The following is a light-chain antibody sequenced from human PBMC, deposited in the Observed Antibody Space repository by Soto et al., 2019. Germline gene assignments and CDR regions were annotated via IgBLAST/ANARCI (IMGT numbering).Light chain of an antibody. Sequence: EIVLTQSPGTLSLSPGERATLSCRASQSVRSNFLAWYQQKSGQAPRLLIYVASSRATGIPGRFSGSGSGTDFTLTISRLEPEDFAVYYCQQYASSPIPFGQGTRLEIK. CDR3: QQYASSPIP. J-gene: IGKJ5*01. V-gene: IGKV3-20*01. CDR1: QSVRSNF. CDR2: VAS.